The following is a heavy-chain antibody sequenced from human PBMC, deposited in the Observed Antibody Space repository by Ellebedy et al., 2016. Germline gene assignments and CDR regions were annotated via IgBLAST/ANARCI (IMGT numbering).Heavy chain of an antibody. J-gene: IGHJ6*02. CDR3: AREIIEPDDYGMDV. V-gene: IGHV3-21*06. D-gene: IGHD2-2*01. CDR2: ISAGSTYI. Sequence: GESLKISCAASGFTFSRHSVNWVRQAPGKGLEWVSCISAGSTYIYYSDSVKGRFTISRDDAKDSLYLQMNSLRAEDTAVYYCAREIIEPDDYGMDVWGQGTTVTVSS. CDR1: GFTFSRHS.